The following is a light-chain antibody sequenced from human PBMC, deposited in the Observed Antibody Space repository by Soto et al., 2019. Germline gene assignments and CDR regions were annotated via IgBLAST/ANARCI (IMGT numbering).Light chain of an antibody. CDR3: QLHGDSPRT. J-gene: IGKJ1*01. Sequence: EIVLTQSPGTLSLSPGEGATLSCRASQSVSTYLAWYPQRPGQAPLISGASCRATGIPDRFSDCGSRTDFTLTRTRLETADFALYSCQLHGDSPRTFGRGTKVDI. CDR1: QSVSTY. V-gene: IGKV3-20*01. CDR2: GAS.